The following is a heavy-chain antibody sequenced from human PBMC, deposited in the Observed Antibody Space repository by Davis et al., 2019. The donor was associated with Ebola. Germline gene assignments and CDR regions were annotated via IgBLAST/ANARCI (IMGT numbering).Heavy chain of an antibody. CDR3: ARETRPPGRGLHP. D-gene: IGHD3-10*01. V-gene: IGHV4-59*01. CDR1: GGSISSYY. J-gene: IGHJ5*02. CDR2: VYFNGMT. Sequence: MPSETLSLTCTVSGGSISSYYWSWIRQPPGKALQWIGDVYFNGMTNYNPSLSSRVSISVDTSQNQFSLTLSSVTAADTAVYYCARETRPPGRGLHPWGPGTLVTVSS.